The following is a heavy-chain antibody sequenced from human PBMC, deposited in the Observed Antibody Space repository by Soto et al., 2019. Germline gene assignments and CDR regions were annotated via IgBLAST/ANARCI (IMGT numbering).Heavy chain of an antibody. V-gene: IGHV1-46*01. J-gene: IGHJ4*02. Sequence: GASVKVSCKASGYTFTSYYIHWVRQAPGQGLEWMGIINPSGGSTSYAQKFQGRVTMTRDTSTSTVYMELSSLRSEDTAVYYCAKDSYCGGGSCYGLDYWGQGTLVTVSS. CDR1: GYTFTSYY. D-gene: IGHD2-15*01. CDR3: AKDSYCGGGSCYGLDY. CDR2: INPSGGST.